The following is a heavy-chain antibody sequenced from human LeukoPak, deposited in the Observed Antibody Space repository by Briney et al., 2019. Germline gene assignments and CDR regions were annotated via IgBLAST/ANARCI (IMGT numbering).Heavy chain of an antibody. Sequence: SETLSLTCTVSGGSISSYYWSWIRQPPGKGLEWIGYIYYSGSTNYNPSLKSRVTISVDTSKNQFSLKLSSVTAADTAVYYCARVGVGATTRFDYWGQGTLATVSS. V-gene: IGHV4-59*01. CDR3: ARVGVGATTRFDY. CDR2: IYYSGST. CDR1: GGSISSYY. J-gene: IGHJ4*02. D-gene: IGHD1-26*01.